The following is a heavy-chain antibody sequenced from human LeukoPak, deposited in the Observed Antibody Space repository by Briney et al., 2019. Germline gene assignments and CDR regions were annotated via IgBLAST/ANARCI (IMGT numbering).Heavy chain of an antibody. CDR2: IYYSGST. CDR3: ARSAVPAAIRAFDY. D-gene: IGHD2-2*02. Sequence: KPSETLSLTCTVSGGSISSGDYYWSWIRQPPGKGLEWIGYIYYSGSTYYNPSLKSRVTISVDTSRNQFSLKLSSVTAADTAVYYCARSAVPAAIRAFDYWGQGTLVTVSS. V-gene: IGHV4-30-4*08. CDR1: GGSISSGDYY. J-gene: IGHJ4*02.